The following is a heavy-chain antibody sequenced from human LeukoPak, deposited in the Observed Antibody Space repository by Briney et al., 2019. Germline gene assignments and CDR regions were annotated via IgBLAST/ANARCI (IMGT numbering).Heavy chain of an antibody. CDR3: AKGAYDYIEIGYFDS. CDR2: LIGSSGST. J-gene: IGHJ4*02. Sequence: GGSLRLSCAASGFTSTDHAMNWVRQAPGKGLEWVSVLIGSSGSTDYADCVKGRFTISRDNSKNTLFLQMNSLRAEDTAIYYCAKGAYDYIEIGYFDSWGQGTLVTVSS. V-gene: IGHV3-23*01. CDR1: GFTSTDHA. D-gene: IGHD5-12*01.